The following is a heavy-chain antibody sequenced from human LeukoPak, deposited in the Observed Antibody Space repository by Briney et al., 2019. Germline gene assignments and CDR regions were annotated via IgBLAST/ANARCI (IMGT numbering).Heavy chain of an antibody. Sequence: GESLKISCQGSGYTFSTYWLAWVRQMPGKGPEWMGIIYPGDSDTRYSPSFEGQVTISADKSINTAYLQWSSLKASDTAMYYCARLGRDSGYDLDYWGQGTLVTVSS. CDR3: ARLGRDSGYDLDY. CDR1: GYTFSTYW. J-gene: IGHJ4*02. CDR2: IYPGDSDT. D-gene: IGHD5-12*01. V-gene: IGHV5-51*01.